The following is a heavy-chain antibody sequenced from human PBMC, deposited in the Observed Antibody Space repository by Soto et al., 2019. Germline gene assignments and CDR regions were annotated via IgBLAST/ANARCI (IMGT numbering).Heavy chain of an antibody. CDR3: ARVTVLYCSGGSCYFHNWFDP. D-gene: IGHD2-15*01. J-gene: IGHJ5*02. CDR1: GYTFTSYG. Sequence: ASVKVSCKASGYTFTSYGISWVRQAPGQGLEWMGWISAYNGNTNYAQKLQGRVTMTTDTSTSTAYMELRSLRSDDTAVYYCARVTVLYCSGGSCYFHNWFDPWGQGTLVTVSS. V-gene: IGHV1-18*01. CDR2: ISAYNGNT.